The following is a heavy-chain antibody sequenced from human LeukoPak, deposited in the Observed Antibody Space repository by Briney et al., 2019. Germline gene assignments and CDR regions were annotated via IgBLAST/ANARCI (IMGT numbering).Heavy chain of an antibody. CDR2: INHSGST. CDR3: ARYYYMDV. V-gene: IGHV4-38-2*02. J-gene: IGHJ6*03. Sequence: PSETLSLTCTVSGYSISSGYYWSWIRQPPGKGLEWIGEINHSGSTNYNPSLKSRVTISVDTSKNQLSLKLSSVTAADTAVYYCARYYYMDVWGKGTTVTVSS. CDR1: GYSISSGYY.